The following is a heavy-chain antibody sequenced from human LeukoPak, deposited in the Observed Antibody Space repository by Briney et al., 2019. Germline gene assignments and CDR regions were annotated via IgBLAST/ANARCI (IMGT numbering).Heavy chain of an antibody. V-gene: IGHV4-34*01. J-gene: IGHJ4*02. CDR1: GGSFSGYY. CDR2: INHSGST. Sequence: SETLSLTCAVYGGSFSGYYWSWIRQPPGKGLEWIGEINHSGSTNYNPSLKSRVTISVDTSKNQFSLKLSSVTAADTAVYYCARALGSGSVCWGQGTLVTVSS. CDR3: ARALGSGSVC. D-gene: IGHD3-10*01.